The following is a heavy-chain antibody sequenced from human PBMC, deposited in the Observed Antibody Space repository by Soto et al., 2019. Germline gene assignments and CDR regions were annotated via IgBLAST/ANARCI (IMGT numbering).Heavy chain of an antibody. Sequence: RGSLRLSCAASGFTFSSYAMSWVRQAPGKGLEWVSAISGSGGSTYYADSVKGRFTISRDNSKNTLYLQMNSLRAEDTAVYYCAKDRWQQQLVHFDYWGQGTLVTVSS. D-gene: IGHD6-13*01. J-gene: IGHJ4*02. CDR2: ISGSGGST. V-gene: IGHV3-23*01. CDR3: AKDRWQQQLVHFDY. CDR1: GFTFSSYA.